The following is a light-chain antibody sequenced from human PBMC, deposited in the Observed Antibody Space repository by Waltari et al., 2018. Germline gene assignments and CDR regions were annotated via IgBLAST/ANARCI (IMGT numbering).Light chain of an antibody. CDR2: AAS. J-gene: IGKJ4*01. CDR3: QQSYDSPLT. Sequence: DIQMTQSPCSLCASIGDRATITCRANQMIRNYLNWYQQKPGKVPKLIIYAASTLQTGVPSRFSGSGSGTDFTLTITSLQPEDFASYYCQQSYDSPLTFGGGTKVEIK. CDR1: QMIRNY. V-gene: IGKV1-39*01.